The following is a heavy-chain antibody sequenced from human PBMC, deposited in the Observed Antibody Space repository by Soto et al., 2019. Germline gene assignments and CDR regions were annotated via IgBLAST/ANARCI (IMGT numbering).Heavy chain of an antibody. CDR3: AREGRIRASGWFDY. V-gene: IGHV3-7*03. CDR2: IQQDGSEK. J-gene: IGHJ4*02. D-gene: IGHD6-19*01. Sequence: EVQLVESGGGLVQPGGSLRLSCAASRFTFSTYWMSWVRQAPGKGLEWVANIQQDGSEKYYVDSVKGRFTISRDNAKNSLYLQMNSLRAEDTAVYYCAREGRIRASGWFDYWGQGTLVTVSS. CDR1: RFTFSTYW.